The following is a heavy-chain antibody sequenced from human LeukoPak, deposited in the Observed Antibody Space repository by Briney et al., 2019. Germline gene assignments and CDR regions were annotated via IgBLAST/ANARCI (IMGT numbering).Heavy chain of an antibody. D-gene: IGHD2-21*02. J-gene: IGHJ4*02. V-gene: IGHV1-18*01. CDR2: ISAYNGNT. CDR3: ARVAYCGGDCYPYFDY. CDR1: GYTFTSYG. Sequence: GASVKVSCKASGYTFTSYGISWVRQAPGQGLEWMGWISAYNGNTNYAQKLQGRVTMTTDTSTSTAYMELRSLRSDDTAVYYCARVAYCGGDCYPYFDYWGQGTLVTVSS.